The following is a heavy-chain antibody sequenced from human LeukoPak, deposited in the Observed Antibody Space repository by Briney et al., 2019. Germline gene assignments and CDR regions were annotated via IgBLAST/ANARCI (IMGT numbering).Heavy chain of an antibody. CDR1: GGSFSGYY. D-gene: IGHD6-13*01. CDR3: ARGEAAGSYYYGMDV. CDR2: INHSGST. J-gene: IGHJ6*02. Sequence: SQTLSLTCAVYGGSFSGYYWSWIRQPPGQGLEWIGEINHSGSTNYNPTLKSRVTISVDTSKNQFSLKLSSVTAADTAVYYCARGEAAGSYYYGMDVWGQGTTVTVSS. V-gene: IGHV4-34*01.